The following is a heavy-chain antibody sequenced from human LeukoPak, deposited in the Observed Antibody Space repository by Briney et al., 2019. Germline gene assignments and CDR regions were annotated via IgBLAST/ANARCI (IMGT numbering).Heavy chain of an antibody. V-gene: IGHV1-69*05. D-gene: IGHD3-22*01. J-gene: IGHJ4*02. CDR3: ARDRGYYDSSGYIDY. Sequence: SVKVSCKASGGTFSNYAISWVRQAPGQGLEWLGGIIPMFGTAKYAQKFQGRVTITTDESTTTAYMELISLRSEDTAVYYCARDRGYYDSSGYIDYWGQGTLVTVSS. CDR1: GGTFSNYA. CDR2: IIPMFGTA.